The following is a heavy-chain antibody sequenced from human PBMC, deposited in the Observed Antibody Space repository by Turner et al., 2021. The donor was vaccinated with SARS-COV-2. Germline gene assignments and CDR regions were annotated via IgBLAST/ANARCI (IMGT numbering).Heavy chain of an antibody. J-gene: IGHJ4*02. CDR3: ARYLHSCYGDYTG. D-gene: IGHD4-17*01. CDR1: GGTFSSYT. CDR2: VIPILGIA. V-gene: IGHV1-69*10. Sequence: QVQIEQSGAEVKKPGSSVKVSCKASGGTFSSYTITWVRQAPGQGLAWMGVVIPILGIAYYAQKFQGIVHITADKSTYTAYMELSTQRSEDTAVIYCARYLHSCYGDYTGWGQGTLVTVSS.